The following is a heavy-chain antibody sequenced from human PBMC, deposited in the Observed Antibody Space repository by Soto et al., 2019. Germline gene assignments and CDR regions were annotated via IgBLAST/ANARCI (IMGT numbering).Heavy chain of an antibody. CDR2: IYYSGST. D-gene: IGHD2-2*01. CDR3: ARHPVRDIVVVPAYYYGMDV. Sequence: SETLCVTCIFSGGSISISSYSWGWIRQPPGKGVEWIGSIYYSGSTYYNPSLKSRVTISVDTSKNQFSLKLSSVTAADTAVYYCARHPVRDIVVVPAYYYGMDVWGQGTTVTVSS. CDR1: GGSISISSYS. V-gene: IGHV4-39*01. J-gene: IGHJ6*01.